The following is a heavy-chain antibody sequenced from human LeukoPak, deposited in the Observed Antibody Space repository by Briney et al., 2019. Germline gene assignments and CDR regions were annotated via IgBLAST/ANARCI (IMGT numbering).Heavy chain of an antibody. Sequence: ASVKVSCKASGYTFTSYGISWVRQAPGQGLEWMGWISAYSGDTNYAQKFQGRATMTTDTSTSTAYMELRSLRSDDTAMYYCARDLPLDYYDIRELVPYWYFDLWGRGTLVTVSS. CDR1: GYTFTSYG. J-gene: IGHJ2*01. V-gene: IGHV1-18*01. CDR2: ISAYSGDT. CDR3: ARDLPLDYYDIRELVPYWYFDL. D-gene: IGHD3-22*01.